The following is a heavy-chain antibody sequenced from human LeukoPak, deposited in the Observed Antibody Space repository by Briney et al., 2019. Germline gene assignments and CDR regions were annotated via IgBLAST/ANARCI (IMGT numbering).Heavy chain of an antibody. J-gene: IGHJ4*02. CDR2: INEDGSEK. CDR3: ARASDVGTIDY. D-gene: IGHD7-27*01. CDR1: GFTFGSYW. V-gene: IGHV3-7*04. Sequence: GGSLRLSCAASGFTFGSYWVSWVRQAPGKGLEWVANINEDGSEKYHADSVKGRFTISRDNAKNSLYLQMDSLTAADTAVYYCARASDVGTIDYWGQGTLVTVSS.